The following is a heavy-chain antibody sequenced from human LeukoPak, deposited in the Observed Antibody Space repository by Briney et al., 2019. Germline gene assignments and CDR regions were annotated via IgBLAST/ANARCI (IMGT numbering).Heavy chain of an antibody. CDR1: VYTFTIYY. D-gene: IGHD4-17*01. V-gene: IGHV1-2*02. CDR3: ARGASGVYTVTTSWFDP. J-gene: IGHJ5*02. CDR2: INTNSGGT. Sequence: SVKVSCKASVYTFTIYYMHWVRETPGQGHECMGCINTNSGGTNYAQKFQGRVTMTRDTSISTAYMELSRLRSDDTAVYYCARGASGVYTVTTSWFDPWGQGTLVTVSS.